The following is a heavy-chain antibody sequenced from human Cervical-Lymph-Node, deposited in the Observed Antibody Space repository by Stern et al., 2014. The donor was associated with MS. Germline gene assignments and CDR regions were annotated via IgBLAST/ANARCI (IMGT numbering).Heavy chain of an antibody. J-gene: IGHJ4*02. D-gene: IGHD3-16*01. CDR2: IIPIFGTA. Sequence: EQLVESGAEVKKPGSSVKVSCKASGGTFSIYAINWVRQAPGQGPEWMGGIIPIFGTANYAQKFQGRVTITADESTSTTYMELSSLRSEDTAVYYCARDSRHYDASYYFDSWGQGTLVTVSS. CDR3: ARDSRHYDASYYFDS. V-gene: IGHV1-69*01. CDR1: GGTFSIYA.